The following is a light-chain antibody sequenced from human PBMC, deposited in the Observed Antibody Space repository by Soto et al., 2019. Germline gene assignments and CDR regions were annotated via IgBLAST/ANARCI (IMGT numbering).Light chain of an antibody. V-gene: IGKV3-11*01. CDR2: DAS. CDR3: QQRSNWPPYT. J-gene: IGKJ2*01. Sequence: EIVVTQSPATLSVSPGERITLSCRASQSVRSNLAWYQQRPGQAPRLLIYDASNRATGIPARFSGSGSGTDFTLTISSLEPEDFAVYYCQQRSNWPPYTFGQGTKLEIK. CDR1: QSVRSN.